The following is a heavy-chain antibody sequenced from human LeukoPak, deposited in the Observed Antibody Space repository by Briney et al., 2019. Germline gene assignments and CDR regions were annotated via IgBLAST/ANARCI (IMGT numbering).Heavy chain of an antibody. CDR2: IYYTGST. D-gene: IGHD1-20*01. CDR3: ARDITGDGDY. J-gene: IGHJ4*02. CDR1: GGSISTYY. V-gene: IGHV4-59*01. Sequence: SETLSLTCTVSGGSISTYYWSWIRQPPGKGLEWIGYIYYTGSTNYNPSLKSRVTISLDTSKNQFSLKLSPVTAADTAVYYCARDITGDGDYWGQGTLVTVSS.